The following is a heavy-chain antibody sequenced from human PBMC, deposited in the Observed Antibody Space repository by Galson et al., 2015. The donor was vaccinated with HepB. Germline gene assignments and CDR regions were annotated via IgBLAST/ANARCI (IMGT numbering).Heavy chain of an antibody. Sequence: QSGAEVKKPGESLKISCKGSGYSFTSYWIGWVRQMPGKGLEWMGIVYPGDSNTRYSPSFQGQVTTSADKSISTAYLQWSSLKASDTATYYCARQTYGDYTPIDYWGQGTLVTVSS. CDR1: GYSFTSYW. V-gene: IGHV5-51*01. CDR3: ARQTYGDYTPIDY. CDR2: VYPGDSNT. D-gene: IGHD4-17*01. J-gene: IGHJ4*02.